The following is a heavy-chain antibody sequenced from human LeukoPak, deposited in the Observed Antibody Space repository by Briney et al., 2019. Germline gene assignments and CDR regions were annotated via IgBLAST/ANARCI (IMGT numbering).Heavy chain of an antibody. V-gene: IGHV3-48*01. J-gene: IGHJ4*02. CDR1: GFTFSSYS. Sequence: GGSLRLSCAASGFTFSSYSMNWVRQAPGKGLEWVSYISRSSSTIYYADSVKGRFTISRDNAKNSLYLQMNSLRAGDTAVYYCARVQCAYSGSYCGDYWGQGTLVTVSS. CDR3: ARVQCAYSGSYCGDY. D-gene: IGHD1-26*01. CDR2: ISRSSSTI.